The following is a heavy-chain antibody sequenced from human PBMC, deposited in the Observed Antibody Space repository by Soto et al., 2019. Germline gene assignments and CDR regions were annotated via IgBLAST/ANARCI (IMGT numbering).Heavy chain of an antibody. Sequence: PLSLTCTVSGGSISSAGYYWSWIRQHPGKGLEWIGYIYFSGVTYYNPSLESRVTISVDTSKNQFSLRLSSVTAADTAVYYCARDTWRPPPEAAFDVWGQGKKVTVSS. CDR1: GGSISSAGYY. V-gene: IGHV4-31*03. J-gene: IGHJ3*01. CDR2: IYFSGVT. D-gene: IGHD6-6*01. CDR3: ARDTWRPPPEAAFDV.